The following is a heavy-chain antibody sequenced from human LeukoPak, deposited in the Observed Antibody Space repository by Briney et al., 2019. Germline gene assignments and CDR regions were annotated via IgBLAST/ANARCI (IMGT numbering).Heavy chain of an antibody. J-gene: IGHJ4*02. D-gene: IGHD6-19*01. Sequence: GGSLRLSCAASGLTLSSYEMNWVRQAPGKGLEWVPYISSGSTIYDADSVKGRFTISRDNAKNSLYLQMNSLRAEDTAVYYCARESIAVAGAPFDYWGQGPLVTVSS. CDR3: ARESIAVAGAPFDY. CDR2: ISSGSTI. CDR1: GLTLSSYE. V-gene: IGHV3-48*03.